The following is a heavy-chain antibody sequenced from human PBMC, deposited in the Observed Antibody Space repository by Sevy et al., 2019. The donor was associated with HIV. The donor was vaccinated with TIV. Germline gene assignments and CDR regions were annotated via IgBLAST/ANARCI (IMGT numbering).Heavy chain of an antibody. Sequence: ASVKVSCKASGYTFTSYDINWVRQATGQGLEWMGWMNPNSGNTGYAQKFQGRVTMTRNTSISTAYMELSSLRSEGTAVYYCARGNVRGLSTFGVVDAAQYYYYGMDVWGQGTTVTVSS. CDR2: MNPNSGNT. D-gene: IGHD3-3*01. CDR1: GYTFTSYD. J-gene: IGHJ6*02. CDR3: ARGNVRGLSTFGVVDAAQYYYYGMDV. V-gene: IGHV1-8*01.